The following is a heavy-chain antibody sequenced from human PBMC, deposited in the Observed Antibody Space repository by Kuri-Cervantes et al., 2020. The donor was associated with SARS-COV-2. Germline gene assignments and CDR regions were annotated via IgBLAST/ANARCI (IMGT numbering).Heavy chain of an antibody. D-gene: IGHD1-14*01. CDR2: FDPEDGET. Sequence: ASVKVSCKASGYTFTGYYMHWVRQAPGQGREWMGGFDPEDGETIYAQKFQGRVTMTEDTSTDTAYMELSSLRSEDTAVYYCATSYAAFLRYPFYWGQGTLVTVSS. CDR1: GYTFTGYY. V-gene: IGHV1-24*01. CDR3: ATSYAAFLRYPFY. J-gene: IGHJ4*02.